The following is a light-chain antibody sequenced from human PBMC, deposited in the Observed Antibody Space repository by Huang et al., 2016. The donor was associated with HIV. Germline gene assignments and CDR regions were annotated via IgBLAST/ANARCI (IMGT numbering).Light chain of an antibody. CDR2: AAS. J-gene: IGKJ5*01. CDR1: QTVGGN. CDR3: QQYNNWPPIT. Sequence: EIVMTQSPATLSVSPGEGATLSCRASQTVGGNLAWYQQKPGQAPRLLMYAASTRATGSPARFSGSGSGTEFTLTISSLQSEDFAVYYCQQYNNWPPITFGQGTRLEIK. V-gene: IGKV3-15*01.